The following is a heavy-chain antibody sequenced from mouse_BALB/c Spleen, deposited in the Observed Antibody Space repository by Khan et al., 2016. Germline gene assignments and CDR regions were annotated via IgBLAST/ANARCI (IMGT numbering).Heavy chain of an antibody. J-gene: IGHJ1*01. V-gene: IGHV1S136*01. D-gene: IGHD2-1*01. CDR3: ARSGNYGGYFDV. CDR2: INPYNDGT. Sequence: VQLQQSGPELVKPGASVKMSCKAAGYTFTSYVMHWVKQKPGQGLEWIGYINPYNDGTKYNEKFKGKATLTTDKSSSTAYMELSSLTSEDSAVXYCARSGNYGGYFDVWGAGTTVTVSS. CDR1: GYTFTSYV.